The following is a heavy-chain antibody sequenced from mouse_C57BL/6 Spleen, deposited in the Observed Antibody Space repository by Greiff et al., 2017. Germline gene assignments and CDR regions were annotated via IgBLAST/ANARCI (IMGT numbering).Heavy chain of an antibody. J-gene: IGHJ1*03. CDR3: ARAMGNFSYWYCDV. D-gene: IGHD2-1*01. Sequence: VQLQQPGAELVRPGSSVKLSCKASGYTFTSYWMHWVKQRPIQGLEWIGNIDPSDSETHYNQKFKDKATLTVDKSSSTAYMQLSSLTSEDSAVYYCARAMGNFSYWYCDVWGTGTTVTVSS. CDR2: IDPSDSET. V-gene: IGHV1-52*01. CDR1: GYTFTSYW.